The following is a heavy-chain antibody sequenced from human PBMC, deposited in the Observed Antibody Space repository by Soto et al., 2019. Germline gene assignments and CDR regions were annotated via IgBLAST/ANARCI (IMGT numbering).Heavy chain of an antibody. D-gene: IGHD6-13*01. CDR3: AYSSTPFDY. V-gene: IGHV3-23*01. CDR2: ISGSGGST. J-gene: IGHJ4*02. CDR1: GFTFSDYS. Sequence: PGGSLRLSCAASGFTFSDYSMNWIRQAPGKGLEWVSYISGSGGSTYYADSVKGRFTISRDNSKNTLYLQMNSLRAEDTAVYYCAYSSTPFDYWGQGTLVTVSS.